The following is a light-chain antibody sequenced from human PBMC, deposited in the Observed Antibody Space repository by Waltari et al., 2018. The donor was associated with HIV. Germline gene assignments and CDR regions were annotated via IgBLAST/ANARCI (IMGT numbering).Light chain of an antibody. CDR1: QRISSS. CDR3: QQSYTTLYT. J-gene: IGKJ2*01. V-gene: IGKV1-39*01. Sequence: DIHFTQSPSSLSASVVDRVTITCRASQRISSSLNWYQHRPGKAPNLIIFDTSSMQSGVPSRFNGSGSGTDFTLTSSSLQPEDVVTYYWQQSYTTLYTFGQGTRLEIK. CDR2: DTS.